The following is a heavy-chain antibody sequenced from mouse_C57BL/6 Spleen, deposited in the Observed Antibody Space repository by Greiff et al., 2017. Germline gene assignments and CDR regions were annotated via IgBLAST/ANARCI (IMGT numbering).Heavy chain of an antibody. Sequence: EVQLVESGGGLVKPGGSLKLSCAASGFTFSDYGMHWVRQAPEKGLEWVAYISSGSSTIYYADTVKGRFTISRDNAKNTLFRQMTSLRSEDTAMYYCARSDYADYYAMYYWGQGTSVTVSS. J-gene: IGHJ4*01. V-gene: IGHV5-17*01. CDR2: ISSGSSTI. D-gene: IGHD2-4*01. CDR1: GFTFSDYG. CDR3: ARSDYADYYAMYY.